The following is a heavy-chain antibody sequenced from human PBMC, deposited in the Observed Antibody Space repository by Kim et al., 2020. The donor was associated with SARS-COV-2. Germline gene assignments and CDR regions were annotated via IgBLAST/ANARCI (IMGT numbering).Heavy chain of an antibody. V-gene: IGHV1-69*01. Sequence: NYEKKFQDRVTITAEQSTSTAYMELSSMRSEDTAVYYCARDGITGTGLDYWGQGTLVTVSS. D-gene: IGHD1-20*01. J-gene: IGHJ4*02. CDR3: ARDGITGTGLDY.